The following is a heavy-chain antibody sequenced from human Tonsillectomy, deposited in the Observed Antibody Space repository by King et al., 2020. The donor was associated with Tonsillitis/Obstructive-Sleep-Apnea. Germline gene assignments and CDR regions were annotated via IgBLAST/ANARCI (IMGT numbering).Heavy chain of an antibody. V-gene: IGHV4-39*01. CDR2: IYHSGST. CDR1: GGSIINNSYY. Sequence: QLQESGPGLVKPSETLSLTCSVSGGSIINNSYYWGWIRQPPGKGLEWIGTIYHSGSTYYNPSLKSRVTVSVDTSKNQFSLKLTSVTAADTAVYYCAGLTSSAAAGGDYMDVWGKGTSVTVSS. J-gene: IGHJ6*03. D-gene: IGHD6-13*01. CDR3: AGLTSSAAAGGDYMDV.